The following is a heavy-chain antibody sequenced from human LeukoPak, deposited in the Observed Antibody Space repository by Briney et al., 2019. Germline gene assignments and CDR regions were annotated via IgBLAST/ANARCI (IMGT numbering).Heavy chain of an antibody. J-gene: IGHJ4*02. D-gene: IGHD3-16*02. CDR1: GFTFSSYW. Sequence: PGGSLRLSCAASGFTFSSYWMHWVRQAPGKGLVWVSRINSDGSSISYADSVKGRFTISRDNAKNSLYLQMNSLRAEETAVYYCAIRRYLAGFDYWGQGTLVTVSS. V-gene: IGHV3-74*01. CDR3: AIRRYLAGFDY. CDR2: INSDGSSI.